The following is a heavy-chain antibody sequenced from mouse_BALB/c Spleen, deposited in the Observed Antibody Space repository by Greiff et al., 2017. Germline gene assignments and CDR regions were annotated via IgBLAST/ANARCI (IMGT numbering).Heavy chain of an antibody. J-gene: IGHJ4*01. Sequence: LQQPGSELVRPGASVKLSCKASGYTFTSYWMHWVKQRPGQGLEWIGNIYPGSGSTNYDEKFKSKATLTVDTSSSTAYMQLSSLTSEDSAVYYCTSYYYGSSYMDYWGQGTSVTVSS. D-gene: IGHD1-1*01. CDR3: TSYYYGSSYMDY. V-gene: IGHV1S22*01. CDR2: IYPGSGST. CDR1: GYTFTSYW.